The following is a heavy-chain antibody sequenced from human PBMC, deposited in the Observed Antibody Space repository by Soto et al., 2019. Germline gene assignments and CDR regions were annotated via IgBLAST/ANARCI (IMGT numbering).Heavy chain of an antibody. V-gene: IGHV3-30-3*01. CDR2: ISYDGSNK. CDR3: ASVGRYYYDSSDCGAFHI. J-gene: IGHJ3*02. Sequence: QVQLVESGGGVVQPGRSLRLSCVASGFTFSNYAMHWVRQAPGKGLDWVAVISYDGSNKYYADSVKGRFTNSRDNSKKPLQRQMSMRRAEETTVYYGASVGRYYYDSSDCGAFHIWGQGTMVTVSS. D-gene: IGHD3-22*01. CDR1: GFTFSNYA.